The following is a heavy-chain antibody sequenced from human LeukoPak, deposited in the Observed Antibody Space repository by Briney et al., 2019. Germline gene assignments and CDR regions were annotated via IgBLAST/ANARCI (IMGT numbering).Heavy chain of an antibody. J-gene: IGHJ6*02. CDR1: GGSISSGSYY. V-gene: IGHV4-61*02. CDR3: AGDQGGTTWYYYGMDV. CDR2: IYTSGST. D-gene: IGHD1-7*01. Sequence: SETLSLTCTVSGGSISSGSYYWSWNRQPAGKGLEWIVRIYTSGSTNYNPSLKSRVTISVDTSKNQFSLKLSSVTAADTAVYYCAGDQGGTTWYYYGMDVWGQGTTVTVSS.